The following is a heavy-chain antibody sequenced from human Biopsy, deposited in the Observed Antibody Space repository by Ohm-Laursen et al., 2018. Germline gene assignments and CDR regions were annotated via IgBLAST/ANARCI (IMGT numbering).Heavy chain of an antibody. CDR1: GGPFTGHY. J-gene: IGHJ1*01. Sequence: GTLSLTWTVSGGPFTGHYWTWIRQPPGKGLEWIGHISHTGYTSYKSSLKSRVTISLDTSRKHFSLRLTSLAAADTAVYYCARGSNEYGGLYFPHWGQGTLVTVSS. D-gene: IGHD4-23*01. CDR3: ARGSNEYGGLYFPH. V-gene: IGHV4-59*11. CDR2: ISHTGYT.